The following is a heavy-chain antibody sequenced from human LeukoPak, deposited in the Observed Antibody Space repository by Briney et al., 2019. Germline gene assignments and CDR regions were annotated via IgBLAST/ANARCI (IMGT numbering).Heavy chain of an antibody. J-gene: IGHJ4*02. CDR1: GFTFSSYA. D-gene: IGHD6-13*01. CDR2: ISYDGSNK. CDR3: AKDAVEQVVPLDYFDF. V-gene: IGHV3-30*04. Sequence: GRSLRLSCAASGFTFSSYAMHWVRQAPGKGLEWVAVISYDGSNKYYADSVKGRFTISRDNSKNTLFLQINSLRAEDTAVYYCAKDAVEQVVPLDYFDFWGQGTLVTVSS.